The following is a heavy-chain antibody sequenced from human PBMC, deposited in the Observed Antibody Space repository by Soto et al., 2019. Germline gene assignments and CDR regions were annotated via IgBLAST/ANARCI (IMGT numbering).Heavy chain of an antibody. J-gene: IGHJ3*02. D-gene: IGHD1-26*01. CDR2: ISAYNGNT. CDR1: GYTFTSYG. Sequence: ASGKVSGKASGYTFTSYGISWVRQAPGQGLEWMGWISAYNGNTNYAQKLQGRVTMTTDTSTSTAYMELRSLRSDDTAVYYCARDLPYSGSFLRHDAFDIWGQGTMVTVSS. V-gene: IGHV1-18*04. CDR3: ARDLPYSGSFLRHDAFDI.